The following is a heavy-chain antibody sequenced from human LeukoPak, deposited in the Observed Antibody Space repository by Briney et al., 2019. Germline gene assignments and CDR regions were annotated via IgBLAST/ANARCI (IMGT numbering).Heavy chain of an antibody. CDR1: GGSFSGYY. D-gene: IGHD3-10*01. V-gene: IGHV4-34*01. CDR2: INHSGSS. CDR3: ARGMTSGLILDVFDI. J-gene: IGHJ3*02. Sequence: SETLSLTCAVYGGSFSGYYWTWIRQPPGKGLEWIGEINHSGSSDYNPSLKSRVTISVDRSKNHFSLKLTSLTAADTAVYYCARGMTSGLILDVFDIWGRGTMVTVSS.